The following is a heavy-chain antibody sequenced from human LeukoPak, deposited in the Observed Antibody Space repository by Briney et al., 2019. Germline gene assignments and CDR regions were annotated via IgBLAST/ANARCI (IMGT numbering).Heavy chain of an antibody. CDR2: ISAYNGNT. J-gene: IGHJ3*02. V-gene: IGHV1-18*04. Sequence: GASVKVSCKASGYTFTDYYMHWVRQAPGQGLEWMGWISAYNGNTNYAQKLQGRVTMTTDTSTSTAYMELRSLRSDDTAVFYCATYTVTTLPGAFDIWGQGTMVTVSS. D-gene: IGHD4-17*01. CDR3: ATYTVTTLPGAFDI. CDR1: GYTFTDYY.